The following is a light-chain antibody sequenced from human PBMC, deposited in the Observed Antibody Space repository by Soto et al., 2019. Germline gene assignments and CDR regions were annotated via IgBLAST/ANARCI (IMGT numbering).Light chain of an antibody. CDR3: QQYGSSPTWT. Sequence: DTVLTQSPGTLSLSPGERATLSCRASQSVSSSYLAWYQQKPGQAPRLLIYGASSRATGIPDRFSGSGSGTDFTLTISRLEPEDFAVYYCQQYGSSPTWTFGQGTNVDI. CDR2: GAS. V-gene: IGKV3-20*01. CDR1: QSVSSSY. J-gene: IGKJ1*01.